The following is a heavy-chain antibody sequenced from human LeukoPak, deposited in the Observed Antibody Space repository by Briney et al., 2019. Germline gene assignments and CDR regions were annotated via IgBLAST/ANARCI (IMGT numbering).Heavy chain of an antibody. D-gene: IGHD3-22*01. Sequence: GGSLRLSCAASGFTFSNAWMSWVRQAPGKGLEWVGRIKSKTDGGTTDYAAPVKGRFTISRDDSKNTLYLQMNSLKTEDTAVYYCTTDTGDSSGYYPAEYFQHWGQGTLVTVSS. CDR3: TTDTGDSSGYYPAEYFQH. CDR1: GFTFSNAW. J-gene: IGHJ1*01. V-gene: IGHV3-15*01. CDR2: IKSKTDGGTT.